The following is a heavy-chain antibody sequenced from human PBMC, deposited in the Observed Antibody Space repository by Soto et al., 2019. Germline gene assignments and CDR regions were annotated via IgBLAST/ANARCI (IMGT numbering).Heavy chain of an antibody. CDR3: ARELVVRGVIRGYYFDY. D-gene: IGHD3-10*01. V-gene: IGHV1-69*01. Sequence: QVPLVQSGAEVKKPGSSVKVSCKASGGTFSSYAISWVRQAPGQGLEWMGGIIPIFGTANYAQKFQGRVTITADESTSTAYMELSSLRSEDTAVYYCARELVVRGVIRGYYFDYWGQGTLVTVSS. J-gene: IGHJ4*02. CDR2: IIPIFGTA. CDR1: GGTFSSYA.